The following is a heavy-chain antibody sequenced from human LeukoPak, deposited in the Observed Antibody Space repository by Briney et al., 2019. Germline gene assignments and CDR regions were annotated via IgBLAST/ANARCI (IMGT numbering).Heavy chain of an antibody. J-gene: IGHJ4*02. CDR1: GLTFSSYA. CDR3: AKDRPHYNYDILTGYLYYFDY. Sequence: GSLRLSCAASGLTFSSYAMSWVRQAPGKGLEWVSAISGSGGSTYYADSVKGRFTISRDNSKNTLYLQMNSLRAEDTAVYYCAKDRPHYNYDILTGYLYYFDYWGQGTLVTVSS. V-gene: IGHV3-23*01. CDR2: ISGSGGST. D-gene: IGHD3-9*01.